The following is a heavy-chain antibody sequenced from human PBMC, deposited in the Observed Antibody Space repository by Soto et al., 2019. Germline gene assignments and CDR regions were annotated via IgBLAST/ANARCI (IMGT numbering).Heavy chain of an antibody. Sequence: QVQLVQSGPEVKKTGTSVKVSCKASGGTFSSRAISWVRQAPGQGLEWMGGIIPVFGRVNYAEKFQDRVTITADESTGTVCMELSSLRSEDTALYYWANSGRGTFVGYNGMDIWGQGTTVYVS. J-gene: IGHJ6*02. V-gene: IGHV1-69*01. CDR3: ANSGRGTFVGYNGMDI. CDR1: GGTFSSRA. D-gene: IGHD3-10*01. CDR2: IIPVFGRV.